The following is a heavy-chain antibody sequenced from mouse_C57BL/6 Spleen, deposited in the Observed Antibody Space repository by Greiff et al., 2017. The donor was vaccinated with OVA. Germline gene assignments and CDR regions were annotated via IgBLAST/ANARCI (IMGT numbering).Heavy chain of an antibody. D-gene: IGHD1-1*01. Sequence: EVQLQQSEGGLVQPGSSMKLSCTASGFTFSDYYMAWVRQVPETGLEWVANINSAGSSTYYLASLKSRFIISRDNAKNILYLQMSSLKSEDTATYYCARDWSSDGYFDVWGTGTTVTVSS. CDR1: GFTFSDYY. CDR3: ARDWSSDGYFDV. CDR2: INSAGSST. V-gene: IGHV5-16*01. J-gene: IGHJ1*03.